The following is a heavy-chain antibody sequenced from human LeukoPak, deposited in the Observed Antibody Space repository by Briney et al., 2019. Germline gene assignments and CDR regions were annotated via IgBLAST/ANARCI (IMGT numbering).Heavy chain of an antibody. J-gene: IGHJ4*02. Sequence: GESLKISCKGSGYSFTSYWIGWVRQMAGKGLEWMGIIYPGDSDTRYSPSFQGQVTISADKSISTAYLQWSSLKASDTAMYYCARRERNCSSPSCYTVDYWGQGTLVTVSS. CDR2: IYPGDSDT. D-gene: IGHD2-2*02. CDR1: GYSFTSYW. V-gene: IGHV5-51*01. CDR3: ARRERNCSSPSCYTVDY.